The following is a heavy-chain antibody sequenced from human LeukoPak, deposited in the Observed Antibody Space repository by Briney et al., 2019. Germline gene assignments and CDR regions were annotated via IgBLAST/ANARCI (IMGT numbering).Heavy chain of an antibody. CDR1: GGSFSGYY. CDR2: INHSGST. CDR3: ARERGGGGTNSFDY. J-gene: IGHJ4*02. V-gene: IGHV4-34*09. Sequence: TLPLTCAVYGGSFSGYYWSWIRQPPGKGLEWIGEINHSGSTNYNPSLKSRVTISVDTSKNQFYLKLSSVTAADTAVYYCARERGGGGTNSFDYWGQGTLVTVSS. D-gene: IGHD3-16*01.